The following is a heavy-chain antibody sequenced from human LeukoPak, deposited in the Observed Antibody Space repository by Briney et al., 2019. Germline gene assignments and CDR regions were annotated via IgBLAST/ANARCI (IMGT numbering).Heavy chain of an antibody. J-gene: IGHJ3*02. Sequence: TGGSLRLSCVASGFSLGSYWMSWVRQAPGKGLEWVANIKQDGSEQYSVDSVKGRFTSSRDNVKNSLYLQMNSLRVDDTAMYYCASTGGYKNAFDIWGQGTMVTVSS. CDR3: ASTGGYKNAFDI. V-gene: IGHV3-7*01. CDR2: IKQDGSEQ. D-gene: IGHD5-24*01. CDR1: GFSLGSYW.